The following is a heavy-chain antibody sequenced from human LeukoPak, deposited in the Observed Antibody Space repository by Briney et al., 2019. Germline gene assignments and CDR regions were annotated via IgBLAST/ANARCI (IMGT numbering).Heavy chain of an antibody. CDR3: AAYQNYCSGGSCYLD. V-gene: IGHV1-46*01. J-gene: IGHJ4*02. CDR2: INPSGGST. Sequence: ASVEVSCKASGYTFTSYYMHWVRQAPGQGLEWMGIINPSGGSTSYAQKFQGRVTMTRDTSTSTVYMELSSLRPEDTAVYYCAAYQNYCSGGSCYLDWGQGTLVTVSS. CDR1: GYTFTSYY. D-gene: IGHD2-15*01.